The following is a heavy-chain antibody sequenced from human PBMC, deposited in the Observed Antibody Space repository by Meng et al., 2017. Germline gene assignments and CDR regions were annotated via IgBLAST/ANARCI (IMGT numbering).Heavy chain of an antibody. D-gene: IGHD3-3*01. Sequence: QVQLQGWGAGLLKPSETCSLTCAVYGGYFSGYYWSWIRQPPGKGLEWIGEINHSGSTNYNPSLKSRVTISVDTSKNQFSLKLSSVTAADTAVYYCARGRRFLEWFDYWGQGTLVTVSS. CDR1: GGYFSGYY. CDR3: ARGRRFLEWFDY. CDR2: INHSGST. J-gene: IGHJ4*02. V-gene: IGHV4-34*01.